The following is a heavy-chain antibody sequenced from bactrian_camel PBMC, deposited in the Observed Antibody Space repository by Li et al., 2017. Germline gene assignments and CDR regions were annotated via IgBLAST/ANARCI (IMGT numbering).Heavy chain of an antibody. Sequence: HVQLVESGGGSVQAGGSLRLSCVASGYTSSSYRMGWLRQARQAPGKGLEWVSSISHDGNRTAYADSVKGRFTISHDNAKKALYLQMNSLKPDDTAMYYCASASGGTWWVCTHDRVSDFGYWGQGTQVTVSS. J-gene: IGHJ6*01. CDR2: ISHDGNRT. V-gene: IGHV3S1*01. CDR3: ASASGGTWWVCTHDRVSDFGY. CDR1: GYTSSSYR. D-gene: IGHD3*01.